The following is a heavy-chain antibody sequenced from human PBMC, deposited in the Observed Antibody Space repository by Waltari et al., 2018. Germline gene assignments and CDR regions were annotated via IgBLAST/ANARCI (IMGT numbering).Heavy chain of an antibody. CDR2: INHSGST. CDR3: ARRRVVVNAFDI. J-gene: IGHJ3*02. D-gene: IGHD2-15*01. V-gene: IGHV4-34*01. CDR1: GGSFSGYY. Sequence: QVQLQQWGAGLLKPSETLSLTCAVYGGSFSGYYWSWIRQPPGKGLEWIGEINHSGSTNYNPSLKSRVTISVDTSKNQFSRKLSSVTAADTAVYYCARRRVVVNAFDIWGQGTMVTVSS.